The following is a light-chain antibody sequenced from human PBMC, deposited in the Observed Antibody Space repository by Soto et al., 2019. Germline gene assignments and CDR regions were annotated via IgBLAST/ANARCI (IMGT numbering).Light chain of an antibody. Sequence: SYELTQPPSVSVAPGQTARITCGGNNIGSKSVHWYQQKPGQAPVLVVYGDRPSGIPERFSGSNSGNTATLTISRVEAGDEADYYCQVWDTSTDLYYVFGTGTKVTVL. J-gene: IGLJ1*01. CDR2: G. CDR3: QVWDTSTDLYYV. V-gene: IGLV3-21*02. CDR1: NIGSKS.